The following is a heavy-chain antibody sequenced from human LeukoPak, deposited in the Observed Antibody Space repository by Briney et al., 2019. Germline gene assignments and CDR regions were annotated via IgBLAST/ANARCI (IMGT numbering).Heavy chain of an antibody. CDR1: GFTFSNYA. Sequence: GGSLRLSCAASGFTFSNYAVSWVRQAPGKGLEWVSGISGSGGGAYYADSVKGRFIISRDNSKNTVYLQMNSLRVEDTAVYYCAKTSLAAATSDYWGQGTLVTVSS. J-gene: IGHJ4*02. V-gene: IGHV3-23*01. D-gene: IGHD6-25*01. CDR3: AKTSLAAATSDY. CDR2: ISGSGGGA.